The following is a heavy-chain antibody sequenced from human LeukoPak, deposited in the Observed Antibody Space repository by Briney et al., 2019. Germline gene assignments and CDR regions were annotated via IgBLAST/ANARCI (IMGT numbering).Heavy chain of an antibody. D-gene: IGHD3-16*01. V-gene: IGHV3-30*18. CDR3: AKDLIWDYYFDY. Sequence: GGSLRLSCAASGFTFSSYGMHWVRQAPGKGLEWVAVISYDGSNKYYAGSVKGRFTISRDNSKNTLYLQMNSLRAEDTAVYYCAKDLIWDYYFDYWGQGTLVTVSS. CDR2: ISYDGSNK. CDR1: GFTFSSYG. J-gene: IGHJ4*02.